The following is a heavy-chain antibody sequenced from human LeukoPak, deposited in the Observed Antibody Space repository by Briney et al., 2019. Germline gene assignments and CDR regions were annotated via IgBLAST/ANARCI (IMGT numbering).Heavy chain of an antibody. CDR1: GYTFTGYY. Sequence: ASVKVSCKASGYTFTGYYMHWVRQAPGQGLEWMGWINPNSRGTNYAQKFQSRVTMTRDTSISTAYMGLSRLRSDAAAVYYCARGPGARGTYYDFGSGERYCDWWGQGTLVTVSS. CDR3: ARGPGARGTYYDFGSGERYCDW. D-gene: IGHD3-3*01. V-gene: IGHV1-2*02. CDR2: INPNSRGT. J-gene: IGHJ4*02.